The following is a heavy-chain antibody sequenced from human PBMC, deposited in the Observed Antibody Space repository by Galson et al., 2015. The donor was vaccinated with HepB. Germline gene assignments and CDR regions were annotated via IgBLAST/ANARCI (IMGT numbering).Heavy chain of an antibody. CDR3: ARSPLRFLDWLPYYDYYYMDV. V-gene: IGHV7-4-1*02. J-gene: IGHJ6*03. Sequence: SCKASGYTFTDYVVNWVRQAPGQGLEWMGWMNTNTGKPTYAPGFAGRFVFSLDTSVTTAYLQISSLETDDTAVYYCARSPLRFLDWLPYYDYYYMDVWGEGTTFTVTS. CDR2: MNTNTGKP. D-gene: IGHD3-3*01. CDR1: GYTFTDYV.